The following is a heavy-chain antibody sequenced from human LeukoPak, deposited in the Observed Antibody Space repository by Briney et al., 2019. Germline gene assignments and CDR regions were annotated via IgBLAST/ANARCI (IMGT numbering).Heavy chain of an antibody. D-gene: IGHD6-13*01. CDR3: AKSFGPVIAAAGTGAD. CDR2: IYRGGST. Sequence: PGGSLRLSCAASGFIVSSDYMSWVRQAPGKGLEWVSVIYRGGSTYYADSVKGRFTISRDNSKNTLYLQMNSLRAEDTAVYYCAKSFGPVIAAAGTGADWGQGTLVTVSS. CDR1: GFIVSSDY. J-gene: IGHJ4*02. V-gene: IGHV3-53*01.